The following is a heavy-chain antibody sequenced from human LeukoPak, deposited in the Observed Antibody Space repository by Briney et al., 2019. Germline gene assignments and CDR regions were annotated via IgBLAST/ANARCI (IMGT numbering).Heavy chain of an antibody. V-gene: IGHV3-7*01. D-gene: IGHD6-19*01. J-gene: IGHJ5*02. CDR1: GFTLSSYW. CDR3: ARWGSRIAVAGFDP. Sequence: QPGGSLRLSCAASGFTLSSYWMNWVRQAPGKGLEWVANIKEDGSEKYYVDSVKGRFTISRDNAKNSLYLQMNSLRAEDTAVYYCARWGSRIAVAGFDPWGQGTLVTVSS. CDR2: IKEDGSEK.